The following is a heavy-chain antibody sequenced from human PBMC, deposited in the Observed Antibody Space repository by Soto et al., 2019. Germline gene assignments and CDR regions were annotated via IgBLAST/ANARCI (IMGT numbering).Heavy chain of an antibody. V-gene: IGHV1-18*01. CDR2: IGGYNGNT. CDR3: ATAIAATGPADS. J-gene: IGHJ4*02. Sequence: VQSGGEVKKPGASVKVSCKASGYTFSNNGFTWVRQAPGQGLEWMGWIGGYNGNTNYAPKFQGRVTMTADTSTSTAHMELRGRRSDDTAVYYWATAIAATGPADSWGQGTLVTVSS. CDR1: GYTFSNNG. D-gene: IGHD6-13*01.